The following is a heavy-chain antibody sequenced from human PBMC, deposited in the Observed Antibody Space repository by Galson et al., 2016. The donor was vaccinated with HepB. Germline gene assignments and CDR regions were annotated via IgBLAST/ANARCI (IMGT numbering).Heavy chain of an antibody. CDR3: AKEGRDILTGYYNGDAFDI. CDR2: ISGSGGST. J-gene: IGHJ3*02. D-gene: IGHD3-9*01. V-gene: IGHV3-23*01. CDR1: GFTFSSYS. Sequence: SLRLSCAASGFTFSSYSMNWVRRAPGKGLEWVSAISGSGGSTYYADSVKGRFTISRDNSKNTLYLQMNSLRAEDTAVYYCAKEGRDILTGYYNGDAFDIWGQGTMVTVSS.